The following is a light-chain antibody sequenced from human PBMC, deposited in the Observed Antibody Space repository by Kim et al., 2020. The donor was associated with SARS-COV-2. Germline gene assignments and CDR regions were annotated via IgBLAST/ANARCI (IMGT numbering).Light chain of an antibody. CDR2: DAS. J-gene: IGKJ2*01. CDR3: QQRGDWPYT. CDR1: QIISNY. V-gene: IGKV3-11*01. Sequence: SLSPGERATLSCRASQIISNYLAWDQQKPGQAPRLLIYDASKRATGISARFSGSGSGTGFTLTITSLAPEDFAVYYCQQRGDWPYTFGQGTKLEI.